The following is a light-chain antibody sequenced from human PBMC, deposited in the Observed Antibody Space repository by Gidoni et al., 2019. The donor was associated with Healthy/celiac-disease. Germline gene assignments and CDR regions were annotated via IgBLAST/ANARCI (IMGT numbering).Light chain of an antibody. CDR1: QRISSY. CDR2: AAS. CDR3: QQSYSTPLT. V-gene: IGKV1-39*01. J-gene: IGKJ4*01. Sequence: DIKMTQSPSSLSASVGDSVTITCRASQRISSYLNWYQQKPGKAPKLLIYAASSLQSGVPSRFSGSGSGTDFTLTIISLQPEDFATYYCQQSYSTPLTFGGGTKVEIK.